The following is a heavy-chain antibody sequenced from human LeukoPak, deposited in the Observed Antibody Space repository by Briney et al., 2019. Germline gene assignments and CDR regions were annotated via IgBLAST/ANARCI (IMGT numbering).Heavy chain of an antibody. CDR1: GFTVDSNY. Sequence: QSGGSLRLSCAASGFTVDSNYLSWARQAPGKGLEWVSTIYTGGNTYYAASVKGRFTISRDFSKNTVFLHMNSLRAEDTAMYYCARGDDSGYYDYFDYWGQGALVTVSS. CDR2: IYTGGNT. D-gene: IGHD3-22*01. V-gene: IGHV3-53*01. CDR3: ARGDDSGYYDYFDY. J-gene: IGHJ4*02.